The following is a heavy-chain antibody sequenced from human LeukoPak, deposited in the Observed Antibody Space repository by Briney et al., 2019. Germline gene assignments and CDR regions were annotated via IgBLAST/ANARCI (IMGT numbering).Heavy chain of an antibody. Sequence: GRSLRLSCAASGFTFSSYAMHWVRQAPGKGLEWVAVISYDGGNKYYADSVKGRFTISRDSSKNTLYLQMNSLRAEDTAVYYCARGWYGGFGYFDYWGQGTLVTVSS. CDR1: GFTFSSYA. CDR2: ISYDGGNK. J-gene: IGHJ4*02. CDR3: ARGWYGGFGYFDY. D-gene: IGHD3-16*01. V-gene: IGHV3-30*04.